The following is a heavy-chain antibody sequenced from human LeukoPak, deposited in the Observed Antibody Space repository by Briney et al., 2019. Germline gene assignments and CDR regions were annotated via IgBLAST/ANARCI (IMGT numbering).Heavy chain of an antibody. V-gene: IGHV4-61*01. J-gene: IGHJ5*02. D-gene: IGHD1-26*01. CDR2: IYNGVNT. CDR1: GASVSSASY. Sequence: SETLSLTCTVSGASVSSASYWTWIRQPPGKGVEWIAHIYNGVNTNYNPSLKSRVTISVDTSKNQFSLRLNSVTAADTAVYYCARSRAFNSGAFDPWGQGALVTVSS. CDR3: ARSRAFNSGAFDP.